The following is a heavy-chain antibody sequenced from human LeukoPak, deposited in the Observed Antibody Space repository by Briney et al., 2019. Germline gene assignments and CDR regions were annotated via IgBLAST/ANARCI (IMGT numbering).Heavy chain of an antibody. D-gene: IGHD3-16*01. J-gene: IGHJ4*02. CDR2: VMSGRGST. Sequence: PGGSLRLSCAASGFSVSDYSISWIRQSPGKGPEWISYVMSGRGSTNYADSVKGRFTISRDNAKNSVALQLDGLRADDTAVYFCTRDRRGGYYPFEAWGQGTLVTVSS. CDR1: GFSVSDYS. CDR3: TRDRRGGYYPFEA. V-gene: IGHV3-11*05.